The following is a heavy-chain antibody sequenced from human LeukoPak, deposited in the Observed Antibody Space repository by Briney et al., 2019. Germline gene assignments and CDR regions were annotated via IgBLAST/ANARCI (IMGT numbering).Heavy chain of an antibody. V-gene: IGHV4-31*03. CDR3: ARENSGSYREFDY. Sequence: SETLSLTCTVSGGSISSGGYYWSWIRQHPGKGLEWIGYIYYSGSTYYNPSLKSRVSISVDTSKNQFSLRLSSVTAADTAVFYCARENSGSYREFDYWGQGTLVTVSS. D-gene: IGHD1-26*01. CDR1: GGSISSGGYY. J-gene: IGHJ4*02. CDR2: IYYSGST.